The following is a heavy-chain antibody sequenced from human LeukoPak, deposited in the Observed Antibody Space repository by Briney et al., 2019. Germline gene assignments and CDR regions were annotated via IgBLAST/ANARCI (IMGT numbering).Heavy chain of an antibody. V-gene: IGHV2-26*01. CDR1: GFSLSNARMG. Sequence: SGPTLVXPTETLTLTCTVSGFSLSNARMGVSWIRQSPGKAQEWLAHIFSNDEKSYSTSLKSRLTISKDTSKSQVVLTMTNMDPVDTATYYCARITTVVRGYYYYYYMDVWGKGTTVTVSS. J-gene: IGHJ6*03. CDR2: IFSNDEK. D-gene: IGHD2-15*01. CDR3: ARITTVVRGYYYYYYMDV.